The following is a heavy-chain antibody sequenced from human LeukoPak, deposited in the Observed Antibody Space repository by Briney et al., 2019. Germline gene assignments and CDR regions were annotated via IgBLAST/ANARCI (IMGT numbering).Heavy chain of an antibody. Sequence: PGGSLRLSCAASGFTFSSYWMHWVRQAPGKGLVWVSRINTDGSSTTYADSVKGRFTISRDNSKNTLYLQMNSLRAEDTAVYYCAQTSARVLRFLEWLRPVWGKGTTVTVSS. D-gene: IGHD3-3*01. CDR1: GFTFSSYW. V-gene: IGHV3-74*03. CDR3: AQTSARVLRFLEWLRPV. J-gene: IGHJ6*04. CDR2: INTDGSST.